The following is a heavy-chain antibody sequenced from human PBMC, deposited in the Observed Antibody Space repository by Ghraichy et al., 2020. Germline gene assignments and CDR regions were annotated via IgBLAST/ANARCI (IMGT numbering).Heavy chain of an antibody. J-gene: IGHJ4*02. CDR3: ASAKYSSSWYVDY. V-gene: IGHV3-33*01. D-gene: IGHD6-13*01. CDR2: IWYDGSNK. Sequence: GESLNISCAASGFTFSSYGMHWVRQAPGKGLEWVAVIWYDGSNKYYADSVKGRFTISRDNSKNTLYLQMNSLRAEDTAVYYCASAKYSSSWYVDYWGQGTLVTVSS. CDR1: GFTFSSYG.